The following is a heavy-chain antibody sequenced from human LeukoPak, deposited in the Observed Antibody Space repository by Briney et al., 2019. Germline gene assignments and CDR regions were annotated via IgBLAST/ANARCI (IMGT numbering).Heavy chain of an antibody. V-gene: IGHV3-21*01. CDR3: ARSVVVATAPPDY. CDR2: ISSSSSYI. CDR1: GFTFSSCS. D-gene: IGHD2-21*02. Sequence: GGSLTLSCAASGFTFSSCSRNWVRQPPAKGLERVSSISSSSSYIYYADSVKGRFTISRDNAKTSLYLQMNSLRAEDTAVYYCARSVVVATAPPDYWGQGTLVTVSS. J-gene: IGHJ4*02.